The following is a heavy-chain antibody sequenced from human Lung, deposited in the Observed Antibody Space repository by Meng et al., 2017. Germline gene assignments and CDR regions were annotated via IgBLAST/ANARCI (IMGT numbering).Heavy chain of an antibody. J-gene: IGHJ4*02. D-gene: IGHD4-11*01. CDR2: IKHSGST. Sequence: VQLPQWGAGLLKPSETLSLTCVVSGGSFSDYYWSWIRQPPGKGLEWIGEIKHSGSTNYNPSLESRATISVDTSQNNLSLKLSSVTAADSAVYYCARGPTTMAHDFDYWGQGTLVTVSS. V-gene: IGHV4-34*01. CDR1: GGSFSDYY. CDR3: ARGPTTMAHDFDY.